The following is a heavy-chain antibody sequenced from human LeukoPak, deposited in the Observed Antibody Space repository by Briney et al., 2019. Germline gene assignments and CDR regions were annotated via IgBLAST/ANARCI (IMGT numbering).Heavy chain of an antibody. D-gene: IGHD3-16*01. J-gene: IGHJ4*02. CDR3: AKGFSYAYDY. Sequence: PGGSLRLSCAASGFTFSSYGMNWVRQAPGKGLEWVSHIIGRGDRTYYADSVKGRFTISRDNSKNTLFLQMNSLGAEDTAVYYCAKGFSYAYDYWGQGTLVTVSS. V-gene: IGHV3-23*01. CDR2: IIGRGDRT. CDR1: GFTFSSYG.